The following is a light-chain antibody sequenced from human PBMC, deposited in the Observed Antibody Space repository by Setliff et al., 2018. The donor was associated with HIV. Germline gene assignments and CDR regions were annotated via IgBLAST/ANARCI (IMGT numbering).Light chain of an antibody. J-gene: IGLJ1*01. CDR1: NIGSKS. V-gene: IGLV3-21*01. CDR3: QVWDSSSDHHV. CDR2: DAS. Sequence: SYALTQPPSVSVAPGKTARITCGGNNIGSKSVHWYQQKPGQAPVLVVYDASDRPSGIPERFSGSNSGNTATLTISRVEAGDEADYYCQVWDSSSDHHVFGTGTKV.